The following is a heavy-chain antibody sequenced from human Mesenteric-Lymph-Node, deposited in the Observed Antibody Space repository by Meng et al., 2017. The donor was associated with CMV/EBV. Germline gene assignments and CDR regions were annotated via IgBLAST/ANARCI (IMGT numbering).Heavy chain of an antibody. CDR2: MKPNTGDT. Sequence: SRNAVGYTFTSSDFNGVRQATGQGLEWMGWMKPNTGDTGYAQKFQGRVTMTRDTSISTAYMELNGLRSEDTAVYYCARGNGGSFDYWGQGSPVTVSS. J-gene: IGHJ4*02. V-gene: IGHV1-8*01. D-gene: IGHD3-10*01. CDR1: GYTFTSSD. CDR3: ARGNGGSFDY.